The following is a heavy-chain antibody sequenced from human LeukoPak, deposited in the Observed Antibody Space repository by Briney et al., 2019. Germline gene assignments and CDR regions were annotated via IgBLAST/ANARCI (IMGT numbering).Heavy chain of an antibody. V-gene: IGHV4-59*01. CDR1: GGSISSYY. Sequence: SETLSLTCTVSGGSISSYYWSWIRQPPGKGLEWIGSIYHSGSTYYNPSLKSRVTISVDTSKNQFSLRLSSVTAADTAVYYCARVTGYMTEDYFDYWGQGTLITVSS. CDR3: ARVTGYMTEDYFDY. CDR2: IYHSGST. D-gene: IGHD6-13*01. J-gene: IGHJ4*02.